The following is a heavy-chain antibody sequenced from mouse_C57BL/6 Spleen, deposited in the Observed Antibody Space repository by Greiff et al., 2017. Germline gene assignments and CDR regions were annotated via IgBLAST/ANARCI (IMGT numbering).Heavy chain of an antibody. CDR1: GFTFSDYG. V-gene: IGHV5-17*01. D-gene: IGHD1-1*01. CDR3: ARQDYGSSYAGFAY. J-gene: IGHJ3*01. CDR2: ISSGSSTI. Sequence: EVQGVESGGGLVKPGGSLKLSCAASGFTFSDYGMHWVRQAPEKGLEWVAYISSGSSTIYYADTVKGRFTISRDNAKNTLFLQMTSLRSEDTAMYYCARQDYGSSYAGFAYWGQGTLVTVSA.